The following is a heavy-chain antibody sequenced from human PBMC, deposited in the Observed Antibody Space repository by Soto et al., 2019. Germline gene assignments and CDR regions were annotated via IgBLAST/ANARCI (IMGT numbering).Heavy chain of an antibody. D-gene: IGHD4-17*01. CDR2: IYDSGST. V-gene: IGHV4-4*02. J-gene: IGHJ4*02. CDR1: GGSISSSNW. CDR3: ARGALRWSTSWDFDY. Sequence: SETLSLTCAVSGGSISSSNWWSWVRQPPGKGLEWIGYIYDSGSTYYNPSLKSRVTISVDRSKNQFSLNLNSVTAADTAVYYCARGALRWSTSWDFDYWGQGILVT.